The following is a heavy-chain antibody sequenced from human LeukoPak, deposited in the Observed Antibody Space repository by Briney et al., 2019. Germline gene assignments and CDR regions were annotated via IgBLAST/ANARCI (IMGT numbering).Heavy chain of an antibody. CDR2: IIPIFGTA. CDR3: AETGCSSGWYGGHWYFDL. D-gene: IGHD6-19*01. CDR1: GGTFSSYA. J-gene: IGHJ2*01. Sequence: SVKVSCKASGGTFSSYAISWVRQAPGQGLEWMGGIIPIFGTANYAQKFQGRVTITTDESTSTAYMELSSLRSEDTAVYYCAETGCSSGWYGGHWYFDLWGRGTLVTVSS. V-gene: IGHV1-69*05.